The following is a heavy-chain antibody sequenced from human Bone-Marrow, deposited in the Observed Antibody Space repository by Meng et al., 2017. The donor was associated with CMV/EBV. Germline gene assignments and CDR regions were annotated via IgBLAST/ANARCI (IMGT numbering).Heavy chain of an antibody. J-gene: IGHJ2*01. V-gene: IGHV3-21*01. CDR2: ISSSSSYI. Sequence: YSMNWVSQAPGKGLEWVSSISSSSSYIYYAGSVKGRFAISRDNAKNSLYLQMNSLRAEDTAVYYCARDVPLGYCSSTSCADWYFDLWGRGTLVTVSS. CDR3: ARDVPLGYCSSTSCADWYFDL. CDR1: YS. D-gene: IGHD2-2*01.